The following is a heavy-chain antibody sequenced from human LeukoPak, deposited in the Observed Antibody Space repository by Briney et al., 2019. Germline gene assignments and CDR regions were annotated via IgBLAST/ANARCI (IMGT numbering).Heavy chain of an antibody. CDR2: IYSGGST. CDR1: GFTVSSNY. CDR3: ARDDPYSSNYYMDV. J-gene: IGHJ6*03. V-gene: IGHV3-53*01. D-gene: IGHD6-19*01. Sequence: GGSPRLSCAASGFTVSSNYMSWVRQAPGKGLEWVSVIYSGGSTYYADSVKGRFTISRDNSKNTLYLQMNSLRAEDTAVYYCARDDPYSSNYYMDVWAKGTTVTVSS.